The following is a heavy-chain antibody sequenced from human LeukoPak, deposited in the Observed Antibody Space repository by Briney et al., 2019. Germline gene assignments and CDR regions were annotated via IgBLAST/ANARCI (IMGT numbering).Heavy chain of an antibody. CDR3: ARVDGYYYGSGSPNQFDY. J-gene: IGHJ4*02. D-gene: IGHD3-10*01. CDR1: GFTFSSYS. Sequence: GGSLRLSCAASGFTFSSYSMNWVRQAPGKGLEWVSSISSSSYIYYADSVKGRFTISRDNAKNSLYLQMNSLRAEDTAVYYCARVDGYYYGSGSPNQFDYWGQGTLVTVSS. CDR2: ISSSSYI. V-gene: IGHV3-21*01.